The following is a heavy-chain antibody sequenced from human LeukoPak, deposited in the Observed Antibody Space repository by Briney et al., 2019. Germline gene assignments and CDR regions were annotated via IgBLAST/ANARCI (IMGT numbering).Heavy chain of an antibody. V-gene: IGHV3-30-3*01. CDR2: ISHPGSKE. J-gene: IGHJ3*02. Sequence: GGSLRLSCAASGFPFSNYVLHWVRQAPGKGLEGLTLISHPGSKEYADSVKGRFTISRDNYKNTLSLQMNSQRDEDTAVYYCAREAGSGSNADAFDIWGLGTMVTVSS. D-gene: IGHD1-26*01. CDR1: GFPFSNYV. CDR3: AREAGSGSNADAFDI.